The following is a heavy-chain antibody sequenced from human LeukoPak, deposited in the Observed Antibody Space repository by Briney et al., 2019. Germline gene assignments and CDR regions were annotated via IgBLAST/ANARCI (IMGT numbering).Heavy chain of an antibody. D-gene: IGHD5-12*01. V-gene: IGHV3-23*01. CDR2: ISGSGGST. Sequence: GGSLRLSCAASGFTFSSYAMSWVRQAPGKGLEWVSAISGSGGSTYYADSVKGRFTISRDNSKNTLFLQMNSLRAEDTAVYYCAKGAYDYIEMGYFDYWGQGTLVTVSS. CDR3: AKGAYDYIEMGYFDY. J-gene: IGHJ4*02. CDR1: GFTFSSYA.